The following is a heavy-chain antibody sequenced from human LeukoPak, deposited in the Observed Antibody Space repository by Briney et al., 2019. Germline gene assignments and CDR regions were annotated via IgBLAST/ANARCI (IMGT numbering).Heavy chain of an antibody. CDR1: GFTLRTHY. CDR3: ARGSDRNKVGY. D-gene: IGHD1-14*01. J-gene: IGHJ4*02. V-gene: IGHV3-7*01. Sequence: PGGSLRLSCVASGFTLRTHYISWFRQAPGKGLEWVANVRQDGREKYYADSVKGRFTISRDNAKNSLYLQMNSLRAEDTAVYYCARGSDRNKVGYWGQGTLVTVSS. CDR2: VRQDGREK.